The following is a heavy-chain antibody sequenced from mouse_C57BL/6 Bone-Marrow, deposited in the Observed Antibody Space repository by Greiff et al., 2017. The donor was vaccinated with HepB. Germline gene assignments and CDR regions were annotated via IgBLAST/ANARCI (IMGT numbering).Heavy chain of an antibody. Sequence: EVQLVESGGDLVKPGGSLKLSCAASGFTFSSYGMSWVRQTPDKRLEWVATISSGGSYTYYPDSVKGRFTISRDNAKNTLYLQMSSLKSEDTAMYYCARRSPRYFDVWGTGTTVTVSS. CDR2: ISSGGSYT. V-gene: IGHV5-6*01. CDR1: GFTFSSYG. CDR3: ARRSPRYFDV. J-gene: IGHJ1*03.